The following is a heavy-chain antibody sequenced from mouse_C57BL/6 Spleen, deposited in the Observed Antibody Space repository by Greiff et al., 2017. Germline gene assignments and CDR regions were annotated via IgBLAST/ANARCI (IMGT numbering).Heavy chain of an antibody. V-gene: IGHV5-9-1*02. CDR1: GFTFSSYA. Sequence: EVQLVESGEGLVKPGGSLKLSCAASGFTFSSYAMSWVRQTPEKRLEWVAYISGGGDYIYYADTVKGRFTISRDNARNTLYLQMSSLQSEDTAMYYCTRYSYGSSYAYFDYWGQGTTLTVSS. CDR3: TRYSYGSSYAYFDY. J-gene: IGHJ2*01. CDR2: ISGGGDYI. D-gene: IGHD1-1*01.